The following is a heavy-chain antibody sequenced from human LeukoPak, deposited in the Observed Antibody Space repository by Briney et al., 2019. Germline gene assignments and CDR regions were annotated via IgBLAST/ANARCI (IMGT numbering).Heavy chain of an antibody. V-gene: IGHV3-7*01. CDR2: IKQDGSEK. Sequence: GGSLRLSCAASGFTFSSYWMSWVRQAPGKGLEWVANIKQDGSEKYYVDSVKGRFTISRDNAKNSLYLQMNSLRAEDTAVYYCARGRGYCSSTSCEYYYYYYYMDVWGKGTTVTVSS. J-gene: IGHJ6*03. D-gene: IGHD2-2*01. CDR3: ARGRGYCSSTSCEYYYYYYYMDV. CDR1: GFTFSSYW.